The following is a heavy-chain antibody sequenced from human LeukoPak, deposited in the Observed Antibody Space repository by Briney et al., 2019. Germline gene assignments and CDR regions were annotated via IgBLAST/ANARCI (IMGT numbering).Heavy chain of an antibody. CDR1: GGSISSGGYY. J-gene: IGHJ4*02. CDR2: IYYSGST. Sequence: SETLSLTCTVSGGSISSGGYYWSWIRQHPGKGLEWIGYIYYSGSTNYNPSLKSRVTISVDTSKNQFSLKLSSVTAADTAVYYCARHEWLVHYFDYWGQGTLVTVSS. D-gene: IGHD6-19*01. V-gene: IGHV4-61*08. CDR3: ARHEWLVHYFDY.